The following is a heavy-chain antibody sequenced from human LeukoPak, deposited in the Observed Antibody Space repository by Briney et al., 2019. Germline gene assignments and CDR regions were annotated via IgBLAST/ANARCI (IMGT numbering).Heavy chain of an antibody. J-gene: IGHJ4*02. D-gene: IGHD1-14*01. CDR3: ARDRTGFEY. Sequence: SETLSLICTVSGGSISSSYWSWIRQPPGKGLEWIGYIYYSGSTNYNPSLKSRVTISLDTSKNQFSLKLSSVAAADTAVYYCARDRTGFEYWGQGTLVTVSS. CDR2: IYYSGST. V-gene: IGHV4-59*01. CDR1: GGSISSSY.